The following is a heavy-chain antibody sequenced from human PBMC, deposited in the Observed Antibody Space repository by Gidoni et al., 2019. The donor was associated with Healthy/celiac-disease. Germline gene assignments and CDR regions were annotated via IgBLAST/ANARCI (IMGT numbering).Heavy chain of an antibody. CDR3: ARRTPGYCSSTSCYTGGLDY. J-gene: IGHJ4*02. CDR2: INHSGST. V-gene: IGHV4-34*01. D-gene: IGHD2-2*02. Sequence: QVQLQQWGAGLLKPSETLSLTCAVYGGSFSGYYWSWIRQPPGKGLEWMGEINHSGSTNYNPSLKSRVTISVDTSKNQFSLKLSSVTAADTAVYYCARRTPGYCSSTSCYTGGLDYWGQGTLVTVSS. CDR1: GGSFSGYY.